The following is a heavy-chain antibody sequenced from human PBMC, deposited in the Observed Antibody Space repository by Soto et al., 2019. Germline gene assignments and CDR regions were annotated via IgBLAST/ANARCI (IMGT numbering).Heavy chain of an antibody. CDR3: AREYSSDHY. J-gene: IGHJ4*02. V-gene: IGHV1-69*08. CDR2: IIPILGIA. CDR1: GGTFSSYT. Sequence: QVQLVQSGAEVKKPGSSVKVSCKASGGTFSSYTISWVRQAPGQGLEWMGRIIPILGIANYAQKFQGRVTITADKSTSPAHMELSSLRSEDTAVDYCAREYSSDHYWGQGTLVTVSS. D-gene: IGHD6-19*01.